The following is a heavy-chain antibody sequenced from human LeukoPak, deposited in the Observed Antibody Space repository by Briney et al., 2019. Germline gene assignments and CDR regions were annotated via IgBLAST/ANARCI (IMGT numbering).Heavy chain of an antibody. CDR1: GYTFTGYY. Sequence: ASVMVSCKASGYTFTGYYIHWVRQAPGQGLEWMGWFNPNSGGTNYAQKFQGRVTMARDTSISTAYMELSRLRSDDTAVYYCARGGHVVVVAATPGDWGQGTLVTVSS. D-gene: IGHD2-15*01. J-gene: IGHJ4*02. CDR2: FNPNSGGT. V-gene: IGHV1-2*02. CDR3: ARGGHVVVVAATPGD.